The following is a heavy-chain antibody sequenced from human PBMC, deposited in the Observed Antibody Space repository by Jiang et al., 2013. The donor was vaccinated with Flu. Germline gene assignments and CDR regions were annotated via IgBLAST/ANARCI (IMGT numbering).Heavy chain of an antibody. Sequence: GSGLVKPSETLSLTCTVSGGSISSYYWSWIRQPPGKGLEWIGYIYYSGSTNYNPSLKSRVTISVDSSKNQFXLKLSSVTSADTAVYYCARRGSGYYYYYGMDVWGQGTTVTVSS. D-gene: IGHD2-15*01. CDR1: GGSISSYY. CDR2: IYYSGST. J-gene: IGHJ6*02. V-gene: IGHV4-59*08. CDR3: ARRGSGYYYYYGMDV.